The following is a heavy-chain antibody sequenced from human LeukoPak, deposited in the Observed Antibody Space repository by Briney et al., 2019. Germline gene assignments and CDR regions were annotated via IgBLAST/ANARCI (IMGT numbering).Heavy chain of an antibody. CDR1: GYSISSGYY. CDR3: ARNWNDGRFDY. J-gene: IGHJ4*02. Sequence: SETLSLTCTVSGYSISSGYYWGWLRQPPGKGLGWIVSIYLSGSTNYNPSLKSRVSISVDKSKNQFSLKLSSVTAADTAMYYCARNWNDGRFDYWGQGTLVTVSS. CDR2: IYLSGST. D-gene: IGHD1-1*01. V-gene: IGHV4-38-2*02.